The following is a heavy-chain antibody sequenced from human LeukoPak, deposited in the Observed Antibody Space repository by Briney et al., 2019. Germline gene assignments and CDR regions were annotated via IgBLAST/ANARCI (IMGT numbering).Heavy chain of an antibody. CDR3: ARRGGNTASWFDS. Sequence: PGGSLRLSCAASGLTFSNYAMSWVRQAPGKGLEWVSGISGGGGSTTHYADSVKGRFTISRDSSKNALYLQMNSLRAEDTAIYFCARRGGNTASWFDSWGQGILVTVSS. J-gene: IGHJ5*01. CDR1: GLTFSNYA. CDR2: ISGGGGSTT. D-gene: IGHD3-16*01. V-gene: IGHV3-23*01.